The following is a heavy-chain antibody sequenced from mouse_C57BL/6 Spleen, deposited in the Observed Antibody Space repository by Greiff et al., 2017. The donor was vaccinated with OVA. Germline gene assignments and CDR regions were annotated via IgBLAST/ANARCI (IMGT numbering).Heavy chain of an antibody. Sequence: EVKLMESGAELVRPGSSVKMSCKTSGYTFTSYGINWVKQRPGQGLEWIGYIYIGNGYTEYNEKFKGKATLTSDTSSSTAYMQLSSLTSEDSAIYFCARFTTVVATGYFDYWGQGTTLTVSS. CDR2: IYIGNGYT. V-gene: IGHV1-58*01. D-gene: IGHD1-1*01. CDR1: GYTFTSYG. J-gene: IGHJ2*01. CDR3: ARFTTVVATGYFDY.